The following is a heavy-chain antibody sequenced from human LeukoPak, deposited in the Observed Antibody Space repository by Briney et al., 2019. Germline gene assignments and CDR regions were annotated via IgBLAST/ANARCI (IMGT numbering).Heavy chain of an antibody. J-gene: IGHJ5*01. V-gene: IGHV3-74*01. D-gene: IGHD3-10*01. CDR2: IKSDGDT. Sequence: GGSLRLSCAASGFTFSYYGMHWVRQTPGQGLMWVARIKSDGDTIYADSVQSRFTISRDNAKNTVYLQMNSLRVDDTAIYFCTRAITYFYGSVTYDWFESWGQGSRVTVSS. CDR1: GFTFSYYG. CDR3: TRAITYFYGSVTYDWFES.